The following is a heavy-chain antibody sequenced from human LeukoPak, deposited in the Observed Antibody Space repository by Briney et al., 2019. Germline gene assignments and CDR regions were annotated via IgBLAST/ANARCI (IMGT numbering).Heavy chain of an antibody. CDR1: GGSISSYY. CDR2: IYYSGST. Sequence: SETLSLTCTVSGGSISSYYWSWIRQPPGKGLEWIGYIYYSGSTNYNPSLKSRVTISVDTSKNQFSLKLSSVTAADTAVYYCARLSSGENYFDYWGQGTLVTVSS. D-gene: IGHD3-22*01. V-gene: IGHV4-59*01. CDR3: ARLSSGENYFDY. J-gene: IGHJ4*02.